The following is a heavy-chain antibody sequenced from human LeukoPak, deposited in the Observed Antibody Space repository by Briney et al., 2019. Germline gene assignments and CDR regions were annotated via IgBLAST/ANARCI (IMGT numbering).Heavy chain of an antibody. CDR3: AKHLRATNTFTFFGLDV. D-gene: IGHD1-26*01. V-gene: IGHV3-9*01. CDR1: GFSFKDYA. CDR2: ISWNGGST. Sequence: GGSLRLSCAATGFSFKDYAMHWVRQIPGKGLEWVPAISWNGGSTAYADSVKGRFTISRDNAKNSLFLQLGNLRPEDTALYYCAKHLRATNTFTFFGLDVWGQGTTVTVSS. J-gene: IGHJ6*02.